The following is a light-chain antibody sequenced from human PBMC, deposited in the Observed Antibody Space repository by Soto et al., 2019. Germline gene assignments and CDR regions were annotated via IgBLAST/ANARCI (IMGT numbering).Light chain of an antibody. CDR1: QSVDNDY. V-gene: IGKV3D-20*02. Sequence: VVLTQSPGTLSLSPGEGATLSCRASQSVDNDYVAWYQKKPGQAPRLIIYGASGRATGIPDRFSGSGFGTDFTLTISRLEPEDFAVYYCQQRSNWITVGQGTRLEI. CDR3: QQRSNWIT. J-gene: IGKJ5*01. CDR2: GAS.